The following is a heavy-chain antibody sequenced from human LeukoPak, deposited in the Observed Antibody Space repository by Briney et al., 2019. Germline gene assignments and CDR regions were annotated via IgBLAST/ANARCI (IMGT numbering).Heavy chain of an antibody. CDR1: GGSFSGYY. V-gene: IGHV4-34*01. Sequence: PSETLSLTCAVYGGSFSGYYWSWIRQPPGKGLEWIGEINHSGSTNYNPFLKSRVTISVDTSKNQFSLKLSSVTAADTAVYYCARGGGGGWAAAANWFDPWGQGTLVTVSS. CDR2: INHSGST. J-gene: IGHJ5*02. D-gene: IGHD6-13*01. CDR3: ARGGGGGWAAAANWFDP.